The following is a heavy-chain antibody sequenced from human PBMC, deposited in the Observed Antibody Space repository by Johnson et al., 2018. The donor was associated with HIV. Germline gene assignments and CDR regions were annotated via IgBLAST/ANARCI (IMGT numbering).Heavy chain of an antibody. V-gene: IGHV3-7*02. CDR1: GFTFSAYW. CDR3: ATSTVSDSSSWYHLEMAFDI. CDR2: IRQEGSEK. D-gene: IGHD6-13*01. Sequence: VQLVESGGGLVQPGGSLRLSCAASGFTFSAYWMTWVRQAPGKWLEWVASIRQEGSEKYYVDSVKGRFTISRDNAKNSLYLQMNSLRAEDTAVYYCATSTVSDSSSWYHLEMAFDIWGQGTMVTVSS. J-gene: IGHJ3*02.